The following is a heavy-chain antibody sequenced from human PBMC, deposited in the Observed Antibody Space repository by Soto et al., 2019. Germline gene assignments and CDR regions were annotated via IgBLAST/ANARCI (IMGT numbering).Heavy chain of an antibody. V-gene: IGHV2-5*02. J-gene: IGHJ4*02. Sequence: SGPTLVNPTQTLTLTCSFSGFSLTTSGVGVGWIRQPPGKALEWLALIYWDNDKRYSPSLKSRLTITKDTSRNQVVLKMTNMDPVETATYYCAHRPTVNTWAFTHFAYWRQGNLVTV. CDR3: AHRPTVNTWAFTHFAY. CDR2: IYWDNDK. D-gene: IGHD4-17*01. CDR1: GFSLTTSGVG.